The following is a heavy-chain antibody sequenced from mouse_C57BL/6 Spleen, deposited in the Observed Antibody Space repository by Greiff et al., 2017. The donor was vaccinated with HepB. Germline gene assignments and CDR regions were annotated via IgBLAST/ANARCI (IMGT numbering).Heavy chain of an antibody. D-gene: IGHD2-1*01. CDR3: ARHNYEDYAMDY. J-gene: IGHJ4*01. V-gene: IGHV2-6-1*01. Sequence: VKLLESGPGLVAPSQSLSITCTVSGFSLNSYGVHWVRQPPGKGLEWLVVIWSDGSTTYNSALKSRLSISKDNSKSQVFLKMNSRQTDDTAMYYCARHNYEDYAMDYWGQGTSVTVSS. CDR1: GFSLNSYG. CDR2: IWSDGST.